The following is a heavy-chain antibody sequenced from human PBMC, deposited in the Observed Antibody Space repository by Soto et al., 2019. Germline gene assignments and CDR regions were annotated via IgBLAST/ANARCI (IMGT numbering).Heavy chain of an antibody. J-gene: IGHJ4*02. CDR3: ARAHSSIAARNYFDY. Sequence: GASVKVSCKASGYTFTSYAMHWVRQAPGQRLEWMGWINAGNGNTKYSQKFQGRVTITRDTSASTAYMGLSSLRSEDTAVYYCARAHSSIAARNYFDYWGQGTLVTSPQ. CDR1: GYTFTSYA. CDR2: INAGNGNT. D-gene: IGHD6-6*01. V-gene: IGHV1-3*01.